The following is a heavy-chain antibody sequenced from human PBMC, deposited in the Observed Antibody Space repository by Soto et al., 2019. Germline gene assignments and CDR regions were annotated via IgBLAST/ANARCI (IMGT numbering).Heavy chain of an antibody. Sequence: GGSLRLSCAASGFTFSNAWMNWVRQAPGKGLEWVGRIKSKTDGGTTDYAAPVKGRFTISRDDSKNTLYLQMNSLKTEDTAVYYCTTDDLLSDSGYSYGYTLNIAAAGTWGAFDIWGQGTMVTVSS. CDR1: GFTFSNAW. J-gene: IGHJ3*02. CDR3: TTDDLLSDSGYSYGYTLNIAAAGTWGAFDI. V-gene: IGHV3-15*07. CDR2: IKSKTDGGTT. D-gene: IGHD5-18*01.